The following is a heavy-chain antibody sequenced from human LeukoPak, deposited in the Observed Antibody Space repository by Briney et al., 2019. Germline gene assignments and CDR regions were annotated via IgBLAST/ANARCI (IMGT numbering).Heavy chain of an antibody. Sequence: SETLSLTCTVSGYSISSGYYWGWIRQPPGKGLEWIGSIYHSGSTYYNPSLKSRVTISVDTSKNQFSLKLSSVTAADTAVYYCASYNYYGSGSYSYWGQGTLVTVSS. V-gene: IGHV4-38-2*02. J-gene: IGHJ4*02. D-gene: IGHD3-10*01. CDR2: IYHSGST. CDR3: ASYNYYGSGSYSY. CDR1: GYSISSGYY.